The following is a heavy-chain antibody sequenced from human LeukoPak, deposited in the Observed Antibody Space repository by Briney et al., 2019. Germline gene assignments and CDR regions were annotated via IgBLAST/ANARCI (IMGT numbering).Heavy chain of an antibody. CDR2: IYYVGPT. CDR3: AREVASSVHY. CDR1: GGSISDSRYH. J-gene: IGHJ4*02. Sequence: SEPLSLTCTVSGGSISDSRYHGRWIRQPPGEGLEWIRSIYYVGPTYYRPSIKSRVTISVATSKNQFSLKLSSVTAADTAVYYCAREVASSVHYWGQGTLVTVSS. V-gene: IGHV4-39*01. D-gene: IGHD3-10*01.